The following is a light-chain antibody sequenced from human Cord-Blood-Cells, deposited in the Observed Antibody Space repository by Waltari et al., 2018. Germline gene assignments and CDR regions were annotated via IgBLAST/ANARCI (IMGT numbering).Light chain of an antibody. J-gene: IGKJ1*01. CDR1: QSVSSSY. V-gene: IGKV3-20*01. CDR3: QQYGSSPRT. Sequence: EVVLTQSPGTLSLSPGERGTLSCRDSQSVSSSYLACYQQKPSQAPRLLIYGASSRATGIPDRFSCSGSGTDFTLTISRLEPEDFAVYYCQQYGSSPRTFGQGTKVEIK. CDR2: GAS.